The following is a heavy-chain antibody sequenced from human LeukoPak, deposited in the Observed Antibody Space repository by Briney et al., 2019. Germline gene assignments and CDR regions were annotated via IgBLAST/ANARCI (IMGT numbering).Heavy chain of an antibody. CDR2: IKQDGSEK. CDR3: ARDSGLRAFDL. CDR1: GFPFSVYW. V-gene: IGHV3-7*04. J-gene: IGHJ2*01. D-gene: IGHD3-10*01. Sequence: GGSLRLSCAASGFPFSVYWMSWARQAPGKGLEWVANIKQDGSEKYYVGSVQGRFTISRDNAKSSLFLQMNSLRAEDTAVYYCARDSGLRAFDLWGRGALVTVSS.